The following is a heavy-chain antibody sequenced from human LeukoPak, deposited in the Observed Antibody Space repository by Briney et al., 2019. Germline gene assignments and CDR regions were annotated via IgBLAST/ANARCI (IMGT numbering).Heavy chain of an antibody. CDR1: GFTFSSYG. CDR2: TRYDGSNK. Sequence: GGSLRLSCAASGFTFSSYGMHWVRQAPGKGLEWVAFTRYDGSNKYYADSVKGRFTISRDNSKNTLYLQMNSLRAEDTAVYYCAKRLGIAVAGTNYYYYYMDVWGKGTTVTVSS. D-gene: IGHD6-19*01. CDR3: AKRLGIAVAGTNYYYYYMDV. V-gene: IGHV3-30*02. J-gene: IGHJ6*03.